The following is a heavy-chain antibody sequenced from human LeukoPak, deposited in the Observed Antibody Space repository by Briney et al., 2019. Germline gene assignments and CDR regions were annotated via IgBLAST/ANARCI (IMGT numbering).Heavy chain of an antibody. D-gene: IGHD5-18*01. CDR3: ATSPAHGYSYRIDY. J-gene: IGHJ4*02. CDR2: IYYSGST. CDR1: GGSISSSSYY. Sequence: PSETLSLTCTVSGGSISSSSYYWGWIRQPPGKGLGWIGSIYYSGSTYYNPSLKSRVTISVDASKNQFSLKLSSVTAADTAVYYCATSPAHGYSYRIDYWGQGTLVTVSS. V-gene: IGHV4-39*01.